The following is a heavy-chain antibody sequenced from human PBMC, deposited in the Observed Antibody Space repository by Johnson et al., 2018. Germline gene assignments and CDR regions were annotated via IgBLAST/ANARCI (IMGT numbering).Heavy chain of an antibody. CDR1: GGSISGSEW. Sequence: QEQLQESGPGVVKTSRTLSLTCAVSGGSISGSEWWSWVRQPPWKGLEWIGDIYHSGRPNYNPSLKSRVPMSVDRSKNKFSLRLRSVTAADTAVYYCARSNTGNYRDAFDICGQGTKVTVSS. J-gene: IGHJ3*02. CDR3: ARSNTGNYRDAFDI. D-gene: IGHD1-7*01. V-gene: IGHV4-4*02. CDR2: IYHSGRP.